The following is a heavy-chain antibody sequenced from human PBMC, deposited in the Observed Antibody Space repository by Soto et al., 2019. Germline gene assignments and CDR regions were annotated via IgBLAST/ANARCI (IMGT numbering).Heavy chain of an antibody. CDR1: GFTFSSYA. J-gene: IGHJ4*02. Sequence: PGGSLRLSCAAPGFTFSSYAMSWVRQAPGKGLEWVSAISGSGGSTYYADSVKGRFTISRDNSKNTLYLQMNSLRAEDTAVYYCASLHDFWSGYMAYWGQGTLVTVSS. V-gene: IGHV3-23*01. D-gene: IGHD3-3*01. CDR3: ASLHDFWSGYMAY. CDR2: ISGSGGST.